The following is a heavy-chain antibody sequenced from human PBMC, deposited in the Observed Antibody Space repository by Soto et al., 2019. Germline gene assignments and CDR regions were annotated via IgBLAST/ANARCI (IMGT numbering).Heavy chain of an antibody. CDR2: IYYSGNT. Sequence: SETLSLTCTVSGGSISSGGYYWSWIRQHPGKGLEWIGYIYYSGNTNYNPSLKSRVAMSIDTSKRQLSLNLWSLTAADTAVYYCVRGNSGWSPYRSRLFHFYYMDVWGKGTTVTVSS. CDR3: VRGNSGWSPYRSRLFHFYYMDV. V-gene: IGHV4-61*08. D-gene: IGHD6-19*01. CDR1: GGSISSGGYY. J-gene: IGHJ6*03.